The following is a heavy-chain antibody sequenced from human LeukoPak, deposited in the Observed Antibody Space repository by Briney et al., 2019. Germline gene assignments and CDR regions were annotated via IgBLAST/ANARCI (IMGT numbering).Heavy chain of an antibody. J-gene: IGHJ4*02. CDR1: GFTFSSHA. D-gene: IGHD3-22*01. V-gene: IGHV3-23*01. CDR3: AKENYDSSGYYFDY. CDR2: ISGSGGST. Sequence: GGSLRLSCAASGFTFSSHAMSWVRQAPGKGLEWVSAISGSGGSTYHADSVKGRFTISRDNSKNTLYLQMNSLRAEDTAVYYCAKENYDSSGYYFDYWGQGTLVTVSS.